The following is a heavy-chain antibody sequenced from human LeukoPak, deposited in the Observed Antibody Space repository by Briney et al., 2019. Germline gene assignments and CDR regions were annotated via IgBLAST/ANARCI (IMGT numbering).Heavy chain of an antibody. CDR1: GFTFSNYW. V-gene: IGHV3-7*01. CDR3: ASPIAVAATNPDAKFDY. D-gene: IGHD6-19*01. Sequence: PGGSLRLSCAASGFTFSNYWMSWVRQAPGKGLEWVAHINQDGSEEHYMDSVKARFTISRDNAKNSLSLQMSSLRAEDTAVYYCASPIAVAATNPDAKFDYWGQGTLVTVSS. J-gene: IGHJ4*02. CDR2: INQDGSEE.